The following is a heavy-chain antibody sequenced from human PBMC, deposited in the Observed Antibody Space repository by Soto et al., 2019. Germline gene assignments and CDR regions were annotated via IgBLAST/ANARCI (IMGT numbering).Heavy chain of an antibody. V-gene: IGHV5-51*01. Sequence: AESLKISCQGSGYSFTTYWIAWVRQMPGEGLEWMGVIHPGDSRTEYSPSFQGQVTISADKSISTAYLQWSSLKASDIAMYYCGADSSGYYYFDYWGQGTLVTVSS. D-gene: IGHD3-22*01. CDR3: GADSSGYYYFDY. J-gene: IGHJ4*02. CDR2: IHPGDSRT. CDR1: GYSFTTYW.